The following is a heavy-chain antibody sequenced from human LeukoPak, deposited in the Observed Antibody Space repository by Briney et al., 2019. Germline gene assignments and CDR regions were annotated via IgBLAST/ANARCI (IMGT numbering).Heavy chain of an antibody. CDR1: GFTFRDAW. D-gene: IGHD3-3*01. CDR2: IRSKTDGGTT. V-gene: IGHV3-15*01. J-gene: IGHJ1*01. Sequence: PGGSLRLSCAASGFTFRDAWMTGVRQAPGKGLEWVGRIRSKTDGGTTDYAVSVQGRFTISRDDSKNTLYLQMSSLKTEDTAVYYCAKHIYGVVSIQQWGQGTLVTVSS. CDR3: AKHIYGVVSIQQ.